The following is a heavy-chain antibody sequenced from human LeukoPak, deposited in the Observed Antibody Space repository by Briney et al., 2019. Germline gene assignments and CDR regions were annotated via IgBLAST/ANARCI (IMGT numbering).Heavy chain of an antibody. CDR2: IYYSGST. CDR1: GGSISSSSYY. CDR3: ASHYGSGMTGWFDP. V-gene: IGHV4-39*01. J-gene: IGHJ5*02. Sequence: SETLSLTCTVSGGSISSSSYYWGWIRQPPGKGLEWIGSIYYSGSTYYNPSLKSRVTISVDTSKNQFSLKLSSVTAADTAVYYCASHYGSGMTGWFDPWGQGTLVTVSS. D-gene: IGHD3-10*01.